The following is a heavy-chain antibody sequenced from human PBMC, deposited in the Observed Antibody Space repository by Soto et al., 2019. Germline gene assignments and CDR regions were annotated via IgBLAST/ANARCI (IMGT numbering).Heavy chain of an antibody. J-gene: IGHJ6*02. Sequence: PSETLSLTCAVYGGSFSGYYWSWIRQPPGKGLEWIGEINHSGSTNYNPSLKSRVTISVDTSKNQFSLKLSSVTAADTAVYYCARGSRLLWFGELLYKDYGMDVWGQGTTVT. CDR2: INHSGST. D-gene: IGHD3-10*01. V-gene: IGHV4-34*01. CDR3: ARGSRLLWFGELLYKDYGMDV. CDR1: GGSFSGYY.